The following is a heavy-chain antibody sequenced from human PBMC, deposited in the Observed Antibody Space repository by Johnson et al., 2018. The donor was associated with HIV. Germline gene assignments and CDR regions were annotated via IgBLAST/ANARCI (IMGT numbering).Heavy chain of an antibody. CDR3: ARASYYYGSADI. CDR2: INWNGGST. Sequence: MLLVESGGGLVQPGGSLRLSCAASGFTVSSNYMNWVRQAPGKGLEWVSGINWNGGSTGYADSVKGRFTISRDNAKNSLYLQMNSLRAEDTALYYCARASYYYGSADIWGQGTMVTVSS. J-gene: IGHJ3*02. CDR1: GFTVSSNY. V-gene: IGHV3-20*04. D-gene: IGHD3-10*01.